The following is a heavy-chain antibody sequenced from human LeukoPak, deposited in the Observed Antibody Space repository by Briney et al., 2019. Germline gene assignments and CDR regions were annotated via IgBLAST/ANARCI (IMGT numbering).Heavy chain of an antibody. CDR2: FDPEDGEI. CDR1: IYTLTELS. J-gene: IGHJ4*02. CDR3: AVLPHSGAYYLVY. V-gene: IGHV1-24*01. D-gene: IGHD3-22*01. Sequence: ASVKVSFKVSIYTLTELSMHWVRQAPGKGLEWMGGFDPEDGEIIYAQKFQGRLTMTEDTSTDTAYMELSSLTSEDTAVYYCAVLPHSGAYYLVYWGQGTLVTVSS.